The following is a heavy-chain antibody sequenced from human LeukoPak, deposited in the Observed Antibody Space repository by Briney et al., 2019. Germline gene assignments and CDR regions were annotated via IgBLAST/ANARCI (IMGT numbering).Heavy chain of an antibody. CDR2: IKQDGSEK. Sequence: GGSLRLSCAASGFTFSSYWMNWVRQAPGNGLEWVANIKQDGSEKYYVDSVKGRFTISRDNAKNSLYLQMNSLRAEDTAVYYCARPGRADAFDIWGQGTMVTVSS. V-gene: IGHV3-7*04. J-gene: IGHJ3*02. CDR3: ARPGRADAFDI. CDR1: GFTFSSYW.